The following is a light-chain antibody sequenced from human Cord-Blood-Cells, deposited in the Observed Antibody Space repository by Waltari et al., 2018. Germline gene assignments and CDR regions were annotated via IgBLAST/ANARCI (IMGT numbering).Light chain of an antibody. CDR2: DVS. V-gene: IGLV2-14*01. CDR1: SSDVGDYNY. J-gene: IGLJ3*02. Sequence: QSALTQPASVSGSPGQSITISCTGTSSDVGDYNYVSWYQQHPGKAPKLMIYDVSNRPSGVSKRFPGCKSGNTASLTSSVLQAEDEADYYCSSYTSSSTLEVFGGGTKLTVL. CDR3: SSYTSSSTLEV.